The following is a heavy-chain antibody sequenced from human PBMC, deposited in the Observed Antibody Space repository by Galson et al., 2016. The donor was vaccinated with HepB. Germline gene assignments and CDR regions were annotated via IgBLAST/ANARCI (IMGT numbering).Heavy chain of an antibody. CDR3: ASHLGSRSYYYSVDG. V-gene: IGHV3-48*02. CDR2: ISSSSSTI. CDR1: GFTFSTYS. J-gene: IGHJ6*02. Sequence: SLRLSCAASGFTFSTYSMNWVRQAPGKGLEWVSYISSSSSTIYYADSVKGRFTISRDNARNLVYLQMSSLRDEDTALYYCASHLGSRSYYYSVDGWGQGTTVTVSS. D-gene: IGHD3-10*01.